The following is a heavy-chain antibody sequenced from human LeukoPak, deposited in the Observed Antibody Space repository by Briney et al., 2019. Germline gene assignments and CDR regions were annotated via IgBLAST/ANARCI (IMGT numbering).Heavy chain of an antibody. Sequence: GESLRLSCAASGFTFTTYWMSWVRQLPGKGLEWVANINQDGTEKYYVDSVKGRFTISRDNAKDSLDLQMNSLRVEDTGIYYCVKVAKYYYGSETYYFFEHWGQGTPVTASS. V-gene: IGHV3-7*01. CDR1: GFTFTTYW. D-gene: IGHD3-10*01. CDR2: INQDGTEK. CDR3: VKVAKYYYGSETYYFFEH. J-gene: IGHJ4*02.